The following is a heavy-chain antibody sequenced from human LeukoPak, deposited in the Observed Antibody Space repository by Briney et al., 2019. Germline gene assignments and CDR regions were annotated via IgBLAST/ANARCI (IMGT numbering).Heavy chain of an antibody. J-gene: IGHJ4*02. CDR2: MSSESTAI. V-gene: IGHV3-48*03. CDR1: GFSLRKYE. Sequence: PGGSLRLSCSASGFSLRKYEMNWVRQAPGKGLGWISYMSSESTAIYYSDSVEGRFTMSRDNAKNSVHLQMTSLRADDTALYFCAREPAGLFFDANGYLDLWGQGALVTVSS. CDR3: AREPAGLFFDANGYLDL. D-gene: IGHD3/OR15-3a*01.